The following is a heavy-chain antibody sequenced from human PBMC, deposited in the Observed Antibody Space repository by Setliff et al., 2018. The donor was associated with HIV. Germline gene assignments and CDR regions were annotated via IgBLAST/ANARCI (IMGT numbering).Heavy chain of an antibody. D-gene: IGHD3-10*01. CDR3: ARRGSRGDYYYYMDV. Sequence: GASVKVSCKASGYTFTSYYMHWVRQAPGQGLEWMGIINPSGGSTSYAQNFQGRVTMTRDTSTSTVYMELSSLRSGDTAVYYCARRGSRGDYYYYMDVWGKGTKVTVSS. CDR2: INPSGGST. J-gene: IGHJ6*03. CDR1: GYTFTSYY. V-gene: IGHV1-46*01.